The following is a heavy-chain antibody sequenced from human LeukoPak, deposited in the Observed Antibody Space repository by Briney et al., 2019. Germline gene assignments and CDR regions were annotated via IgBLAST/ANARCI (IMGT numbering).Heavy chain of an antibody. CDR3: ARDQGNGFDWLPTGPFDY. V-gene: IGHV3-48*03. J-gene: IGHJ4*02. Sequence: PGGSLRLSCAASGFTFSSYEMNWVRQAPGRGLEWVSYISSSGSTIYYADSVKGRFTISRDNAKNSLYLQMNSLRAEDTAVYYCARDQGNGFDWLPTGPFDYWGQGTLVTVSS. D-gene: IGHD3-9*01. CDR2: ISSSGSTI. CDR1: GFTFSSYE.